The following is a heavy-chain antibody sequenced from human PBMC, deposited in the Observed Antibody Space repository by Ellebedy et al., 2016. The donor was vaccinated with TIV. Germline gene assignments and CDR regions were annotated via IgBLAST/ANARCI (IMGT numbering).Heavy chain of an antibody. CDR2: ISYDGSNK. Sequence: GGSLRLSXAASGFTFSSYAMSWVRQAPGKGLEWVAVISYDGSNKYYADSVKGRFTISRDNSKNTLYLQMNSLRAEDTAVYYCAKGRPPMVRGVIGEWDYWGQGTLVTVSS. CDR3: AKGRPPMVRGVIGEWDY. J-gene: IGHJ4*02. V-gene: IGHV3-30-3*01. CDR1: GFTFSSYA. D-gene: IGHD3-10*01.